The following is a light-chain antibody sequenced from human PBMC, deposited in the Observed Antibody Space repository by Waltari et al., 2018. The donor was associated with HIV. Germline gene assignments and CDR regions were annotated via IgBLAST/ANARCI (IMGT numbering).Light chain of an antibody. V-gene: IGLV1-47*01. CDR3: AAWDDSLSGVV. CDR2: RNN. CDR1: SSNIGSNY. J-gene: IGLJ2*01. Sequence: QSVLTQPPSASGTPGQRVTISCSGSSSNIGSNYVYWYQQLPGTAPKLLIYRNNRRPSGVPDRFSGSRSGTSASLAISGLRSEDEAYYYCAAWDDSLSGVVFGGGTKLTVL.